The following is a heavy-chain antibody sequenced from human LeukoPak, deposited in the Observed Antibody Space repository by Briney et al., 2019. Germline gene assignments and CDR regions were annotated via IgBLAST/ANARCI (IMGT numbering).Heavy chain of an antibody. Sequence: GGSLRLSCAASGFTFSSYSMNWVRQAPGKGLEWVSSISSSSSYIYYADSVKGRFTISRDNAKNSLYLQMNSLRAEDTAVYYCAREGYSYFDAFDIWGQGTMVTVSS. CDR1: GFTFSSYS. J-gene: IGHJ3*02. CDR3: AREGYSYFDAFDI. CDR2: ISSSSSYI. V-gene: IGHV3-21*01. D-gene: IGHD5-18*01.